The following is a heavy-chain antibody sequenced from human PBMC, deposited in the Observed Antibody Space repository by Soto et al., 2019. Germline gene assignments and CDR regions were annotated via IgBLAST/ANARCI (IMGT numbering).Heavy chain of an antibody. D-gene: IGHD3-10*01. V-gene: IGHV1-69*04. CDR3: ATSYGSGYRAFDY. CDR1: GDTFSFYS. J-gene: IGHJ4*02. CDR2: VNPILSMS. Sequence: QVQLVQSGAEVKGPGSSVKVSCKASGDTFSFYSINWVRQAPGLGLEWMGRVNPILSMSNYAQRFQGRVTMTADKSTSTAYMELSGRRSEDTAMYYCATSYGSGYRAFDYWGQGALVTVSS.